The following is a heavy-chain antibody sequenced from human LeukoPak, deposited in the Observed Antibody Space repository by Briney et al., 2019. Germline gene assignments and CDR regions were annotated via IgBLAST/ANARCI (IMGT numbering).Heavy chain of an antibody. D-gene: IGHD6-25*01. Sequence: SETPSLTCTVSGGSISSYYWSWIRQPPGKGLEWIGYIYYSGSTNYNPSLKSRVTISVDTSKNQFSLKLSSVTAADTAVYYCARGVIGYPRSYYFDYWGQGTLVTVSS. CDR3: ARGVIGYPRSYYFDY. CDR1: GGSISSYY. CDR2: IYYSGST. J-gene: IGHJ4*02. V-gene: IGHV4-59*01.